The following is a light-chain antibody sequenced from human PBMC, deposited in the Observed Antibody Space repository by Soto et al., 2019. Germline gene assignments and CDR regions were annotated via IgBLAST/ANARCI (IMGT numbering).Light chain of an antibody. Sequence: VMTQSPATLSVSPGERATLSCRASQSVSSNLAWYQQKPGQAPRLFIYGASTRATGIPARFSGSGSGTEFTLTISSLQSEDFAVYYCQQYTNWPAIPFGQGTRLEIK. V-gene: IGKV3D-15*01. CDR2: GAS. J-gene: IGKJ5*01. CDR3: QQYTNWPAIP. CDR1: QSVSSN.